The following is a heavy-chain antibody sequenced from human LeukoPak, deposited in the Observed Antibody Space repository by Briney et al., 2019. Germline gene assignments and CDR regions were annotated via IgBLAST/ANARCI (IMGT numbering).Heavy chain of an antibody. CDR3: ARVAIVVVHKLLDY. V-gene: IGHV3-21*01. Sequence: GGSLRLSCAASGFTVSSNEMSWVRQAPGKGLEWVSSISSSSSYIYYADSVKGRFTISRDNAKNSLYLQMNSLRAEDTAVYYCARVAIVVVHKLLDYWGQGTLVTVSS. J-gene: IGHJ4*02. CDR2: ISSSSSYI. CDR1: GFTVSSNE. D-gene: IGHD3-22*01.